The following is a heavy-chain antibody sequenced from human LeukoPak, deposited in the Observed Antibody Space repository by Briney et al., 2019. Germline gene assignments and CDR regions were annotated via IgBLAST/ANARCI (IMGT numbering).Heavy chain of an antibody. D-gene: IGHD6-19*01. Sequence: GGSLRLSCAVSGFTFSIAWMSWVRQAPGKGLEWVGRIYSKADGGTTDYAAPVKGRFTISRDDSKNTLYLQMSSLKTEDSAVYYCAKGGWYGDLDYWGQGTLVTVSS. J-gene: IGHJ4*02. CDR3: AKGGWYGDLDY. CDR1: GFTFSIAW. CDR2: IYSKADGGTT. V-gene: IGHV3-15*01.